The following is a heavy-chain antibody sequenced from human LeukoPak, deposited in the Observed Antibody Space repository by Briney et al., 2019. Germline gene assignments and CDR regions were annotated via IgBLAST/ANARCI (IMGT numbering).Heavy chain of an antibody. J-gene: IGHJ4*02. Sequence: GGSLRLSCAASGFTFSTYWMHWIRQAPGKGLVWVSHIKSDGSSTSYADSVKGRFTISRDNAKNTLYLQMNSLRAEDTAVYFCARDRGYTQDYWGQGTLVTVSS. D-gene: IGHD5-12*01. CDR3: ARDRGYTQDY. CDR2: IKSDGSST. CDR1: GFTFSTYW. V-gene: IGHV3-74*01.